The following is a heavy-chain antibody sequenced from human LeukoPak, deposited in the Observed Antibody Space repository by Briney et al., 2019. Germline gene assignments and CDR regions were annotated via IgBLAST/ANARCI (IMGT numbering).Heavy chain of an antibody. CDR2: IYSGDTT. J-gene: IGHJ6*03. D-gene: IGHD6-19*01. V-gene: IGHV3-66*01. Sequence: QAGGSLRLFCAASGFTVSGYYMTWVRQAPGKGLEWDSLIYSGDTTYYADSVKGRFTISRDNSKNTLYLQMNSLRAEDTAVYYCARGGSSSGWYLYYMDVWGKGTTVTISS. CDR1: GFTVSGYY. CDR3: ARGGSSSGWYLYYMDV.